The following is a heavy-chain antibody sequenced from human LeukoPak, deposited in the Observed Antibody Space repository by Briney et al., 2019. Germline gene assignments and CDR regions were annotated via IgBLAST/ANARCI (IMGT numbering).Heavy chain of an antibody. CDR1: GGTFSSYA. V-gene: IGHV1-69*04. J-gene: IGHJ5*02. D-gene: IGHD6-13*01. Sequence: SVKVSCKASGGTFSSYAISWVRQAPGQGLEWMGRIIPILGIANYAQKFQGRVTITADKSTSTAYMELSSLRSEDTAVYYCARHPLLYSSSWYGAPWGQGTLVTVSS. CDR3: ARHPLLYSSSWYGAP. CDR2: IIPILGIA.